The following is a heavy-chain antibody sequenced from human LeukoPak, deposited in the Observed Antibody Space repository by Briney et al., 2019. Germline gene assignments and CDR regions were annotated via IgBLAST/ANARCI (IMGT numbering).Heavy chain of an antibody. J-gene: IGHJ4*02. CDR1: GFTFSTYG. V-gene: IGHV3-21*04. D-gene: IGHD2-15*01. CDR2: ISSSSSYI. Sequence: GGSLRLSCAASGFTFSTYGMNWVRQAPGKGLEWLSSISSSSSYIFYADSLKGRFATSRDNAKNSLYLQMNSLRAEDTALYYCAREGGIGAFDYWGQGTLVTVSS. CDR3: AREGGIGAFDY.